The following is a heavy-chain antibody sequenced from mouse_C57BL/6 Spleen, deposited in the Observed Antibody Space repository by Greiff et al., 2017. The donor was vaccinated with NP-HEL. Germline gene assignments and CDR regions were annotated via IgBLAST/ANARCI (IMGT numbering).Heavy chain of an antibody. CDR2: IRSKSNNSAT. CDR1: GFSFNTYA. V-gene: IGHV10-1*01. CDR3: LRLLDSSGYLAMYY. Sequence: EVKLMESGGGLVQPKGSLKLSCAASGFSFNTYAMKWVRQAPGKGLEWVARIRSKSNNSATYSADSVKDRFTISRYESERMLYLQMNNMKTEDTAMYYCLRLLDSSGYLAMYYWGQGTSVTASS. J-gene: IGHJ4*01. D-gene: IGHD3-2*02.